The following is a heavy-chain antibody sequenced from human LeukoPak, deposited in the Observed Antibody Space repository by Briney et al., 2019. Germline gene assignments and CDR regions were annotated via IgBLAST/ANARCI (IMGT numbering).Heavy chain of an antibody. J-gene: IGHJ3*02. Sequence: ASVKVSCKACGYTFTSYYIHWVRQDPGQGLEWMGIINPSGGSTSYAQKFQGRVTMTRDTSTSTVYMELSSLRSEDTAVYYCARVASSGNDAFDIWGQGTMVTVSS. CDR1: GYTFTSYY. D-gene: IGHD3-10*01. CDR3: ARVASSGNDAFDI. V-gene: IGHV1-46*01. CDR2: INPSGGST.